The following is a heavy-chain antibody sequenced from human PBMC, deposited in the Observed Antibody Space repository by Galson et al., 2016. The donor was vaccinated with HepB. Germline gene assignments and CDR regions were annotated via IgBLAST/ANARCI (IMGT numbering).Heavy chain of an antibody. Sequence: PALVKPTQTLTLTCTFSGFSLSASGVGVGWIRLPPGKALEWLALIYWNDNERYSPSLKSRLTITKDISKNQVVLTMTNVDPVDTATYYCAHTSPRYYYGPDKTSYVGYWGQGALVTVSS. V-gene: IGHV2-5*01. CDR3: AHTSPRYYYGPDKTSYVGY. CDR2: IYWNDNE. J-gene: IGHJ4*02. CDR1: GFSLSASGVG. D-gene: IGHD3-10*01.